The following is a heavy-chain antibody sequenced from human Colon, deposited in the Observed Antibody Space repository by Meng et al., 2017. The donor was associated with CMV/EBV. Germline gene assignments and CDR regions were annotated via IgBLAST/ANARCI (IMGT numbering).Heavy chain of an antibody. Sequence: WVRQAPGKGLEWVSIIYSDGTTHYADSVKGRFTISRDNSKNTLYLQMNSLKAEDTAVYYCARDGELRYCSSTRCYDYYYGMDVWGQGTTVTVS. CDR3: ARDGELRYCSSTRCYDYYYGMDV. D-gene: IGHD2-2*01. J-gene: IGHJ6*02. V-gene: IGHV3-53*05. CDR2: IYSDGTT.